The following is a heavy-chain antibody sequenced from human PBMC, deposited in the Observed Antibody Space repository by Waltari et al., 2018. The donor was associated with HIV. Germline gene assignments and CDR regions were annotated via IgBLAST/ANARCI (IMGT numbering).Heavy chain of an antibody. Sequence: EVQLVESGGGLVQPGRSLRLACTASGFTFADYAIQLDRTAPGQGLEWVSYIRGKAYGGTTQYAESVNGRFTVSRDDSKVTAYLQMNTLRIEDTALYYCTRAGRGYQALPIAFDLWGQGTMVTVSS. CDR2: IRGKAYGGTT. CDR3: TRAGRGYQALPIAFDL. D-gene: IGHD6-13*01. J-gene: IGHJ3*01. V-gene: IGHV3-49*04. CDR1: GFTFADYA.